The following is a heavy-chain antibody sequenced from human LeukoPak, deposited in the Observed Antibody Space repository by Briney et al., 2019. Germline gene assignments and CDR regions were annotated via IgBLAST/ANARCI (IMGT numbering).Heavy chain of an antibody. D-gene: IGHD2-21*02. CDR3: GRNPTLFFLGGACPCFAP. V-gene: IGHV4-38-2*02. CDR2: IYHSGST. J-gene: IGHJ5*02. Sequence: PSETLSLTCTVSGYSISSGYYWGWIRQPPGKGLEWIGSIYHSGSTYYNPSLKSRVTISVDTSKNQFSLKLSSVTAADTAVYYWGRNPTLFFLGGACPCFAPGGQETLVTVSS. CDR1: GYSISSGYY.